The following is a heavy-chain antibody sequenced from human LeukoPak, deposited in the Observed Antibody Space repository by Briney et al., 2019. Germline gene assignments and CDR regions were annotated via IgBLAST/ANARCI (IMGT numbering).Heavy chain of an antibody. Sequence: SETLSPTCAVSAASISSSSYYWGWIRQPPGKGLEWIATIYYSGSTYYNPSFKSRVTISVDTSRNQFSLKVTSVTAADTAVYYCASGYDHPPLDYWGQGTLVTVSS. V-gene: IGHV4-39*07. CDR2: IYYSGST. J-gene: IGHJ4*02. CDR3: ASGYDHPPLDY. D-gene: IGHD5-12*01. CDR1: AASISSSSYY.